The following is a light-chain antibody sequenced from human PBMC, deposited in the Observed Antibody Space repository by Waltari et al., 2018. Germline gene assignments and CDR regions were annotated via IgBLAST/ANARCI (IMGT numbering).Light chain of an antibody. CDR3: QQYDAWPPWT. V-gene: IGKV3-15*01. CDR1: PSVTTN. J-gene: IGKJ1*01. Sequence: EIVMTQSPTTLSVSPGERVTLSCRASPSVTTNLPWYQQKPGQAPRILIYGASTRATGIPARFTGSGSETEFTLTISSLQSEDSAVYFCQQYDAWPPWTFGQGTKVEIK. CDR2: GAS.